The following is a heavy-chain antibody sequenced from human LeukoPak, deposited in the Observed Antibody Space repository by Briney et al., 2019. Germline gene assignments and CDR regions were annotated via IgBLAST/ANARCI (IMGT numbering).Heavy chain of an antibody. CDR1: GYTFTSYY. Sequence: ASVKVSCKASGYTFTSYYMHWVRQAPGQGLEWMGIINPSGGSTSYAQKFQGRVTMTRDMSTSTAYMELRSLRSDDTAVYYCARDPRYYDSSGDSNAFDIWGQGTMVTVSS. CDR3: ARDPRYYDSSGDSNAFDI. J-gene: IGHJ3*02. CDR2: INPSGGST. D-gene: IGHD3-22*01. V-gene: IGHV1-46*01.